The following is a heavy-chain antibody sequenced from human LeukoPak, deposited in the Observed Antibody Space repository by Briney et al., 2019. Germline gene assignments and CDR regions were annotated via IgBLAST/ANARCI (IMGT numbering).Heavy chain of an antibody. CDR3: ARGGRQQLTPYYFDY. J-gene: IGHJ4*02. Sequence: SETLSLTCAVYGGSFSGYYWSWIRQPPGKGLEWIGEINHSGSTNYNPSLKSRVTISVDTSKNQFSLKPSSVTAADTAVYYCARGGRQQLTPYYFDYWGQGTLVTVFS. D-gene: IGHD6-13*01. CDR1: GGSFSGYY. V-gene: IGHV4-34*01. CDR2: INHSGST.